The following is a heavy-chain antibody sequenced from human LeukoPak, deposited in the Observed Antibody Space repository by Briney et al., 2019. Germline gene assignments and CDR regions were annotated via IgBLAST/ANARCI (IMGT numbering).Heavy chain of an antibody. CDR2: ISGSGGST. Sequence: GGSLRLSCAASGFTFSSYAMSWVRQAPGKGLEWVSAISGSGGSTYHADSVKGRFTISRDNSKNTLYLQMNSLRAEDTAVYYCAKSPRIAAAIYYFDYWGQGTLVTVSS. J-gene: IGHJ4*02. D-gene: IGHD6-13*01. CDR3: AKSPRIAAAIYYFDY. V-gene: IGHV3-23*01. CDR1: GFTFSSYA.